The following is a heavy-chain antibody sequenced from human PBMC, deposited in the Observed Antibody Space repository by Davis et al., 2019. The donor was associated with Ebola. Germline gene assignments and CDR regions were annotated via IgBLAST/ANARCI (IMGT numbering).Heavy chain of an antibody. CDR2: IIPIFGTA. J-gene: IGHJ6*02. V-gene: IGHV1-69*13. Sequence: SVKVSCKASGGTFSSYAISWVRQAPGQGLEWMGGIIPIFGTANYAQKFQGRVTITADESTSTAYMELNSLRAEDTAVYYCARDCSGGSCYRGWDYYYGMDVWGQGTTVTVSS. CDR3: ARDCSGGSCYRGWDYYYGMDV. CDR1: GGTFSSYA. D-gene: IGHD2-15*01.